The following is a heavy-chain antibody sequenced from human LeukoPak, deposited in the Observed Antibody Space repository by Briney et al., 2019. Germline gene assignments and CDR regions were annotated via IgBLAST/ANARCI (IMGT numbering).Heavy chain of an antibody. V-gene: IGHV1-18*01. CDR2: ISANNGDT. D-gene: IGHD2-21*01. J-gene: IGHJ4*01. CDR3: ARAFLHVHCAGLSRFLPDN. Sequence: SVKVSCKASGYTFTRYGISLVRQAPGQGLEWMGWISANNGDTNSAQKFQGRVTMTTDTSTSTAYMELRSLRSDDEAMTYFARAFLHVHCAGLSRFLPDNSGPRSPVTVSS. CDR1: GYTFTRYG.